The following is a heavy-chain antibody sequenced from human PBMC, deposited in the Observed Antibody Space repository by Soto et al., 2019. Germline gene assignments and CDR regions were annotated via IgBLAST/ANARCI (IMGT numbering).Heavy chain of an antibody. J-gene: IGHJ4*02. D-gene: IGHD4-17*01. V-gene: IGHV3-30*18. CDR3: AKGTVADY. CDR1: GFTFSSYG. Sequence: QVQLVESGGGVVQPARSLRLSCAASGFTFSSYGMHWVRQAPGKGLEWVAVISYDGSNKYYADSVKGRFTISRDNSKNTLYLQMISLRAEDTAVYYCAKGTVADYWGQGTLVTVSS. CDR2: ISYDGSNK.